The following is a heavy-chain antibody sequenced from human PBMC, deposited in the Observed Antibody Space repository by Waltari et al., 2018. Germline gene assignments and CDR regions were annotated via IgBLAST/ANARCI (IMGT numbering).Heavy chain of an antibody. Sequence: QVQLVQSGAEVKKPGSSVKVSCKASGGTFSSYALSWVRQAPGQGLEWMGGIIPIFGAGNYAQEFQGRVTITADEPTSTAYMGLSSLRPEDTAVYYCARQRDSGSYYAADAFDIWGQGTMVTVSS. J-gene: IGHJ3*02. CDR1: GGTFSSYA. D-gene: IGHD1-26*01. CDR2: IIPIFGAG. CDR3: ARQRDSGSYYAADAFDI. V-gene: IGHV1-69*12.